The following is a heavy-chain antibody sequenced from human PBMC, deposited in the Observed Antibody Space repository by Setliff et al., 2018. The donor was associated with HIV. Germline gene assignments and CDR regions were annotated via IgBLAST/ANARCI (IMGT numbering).Heavy chain of an antibody. CDR2: ISTYSDET. CDR1: GYTFTTYG. J-gene: IGHJ3*02. CDR3: ARTSGIVVVITDAFDI. V-gene: IGHV1-18*01. Sequence: ASVKVSCKPSGYTFTTYGLSWVRQAPGQGLEWMGWISTYSDETSSSQKLQGRVTMTTDTSTSTAYMELRSLRSDDTAVYYCARTSGIVVVITDAFDIWGQGTMVTVSS. D-gene: IGHD3-22*01.